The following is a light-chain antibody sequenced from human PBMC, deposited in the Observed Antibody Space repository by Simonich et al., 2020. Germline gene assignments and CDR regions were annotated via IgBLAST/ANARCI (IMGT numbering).Light chain of an antibody. CDR1: QSLLHSDGKTY. Sequence: DIVMTQTPLSLSVTPGQPASISCKSSQSLLHSDGKTYLYWYLQKPGQTTQLLVYECSNRFSGVPDRFSGSGSGTDFTLKISRVEAEDVGVYYCMQSIQLPPITFGQGTRLEIK. CDR2: ECS. J-gene: IGKJ5*01. CDR3: MQSIQLPPIT. V-gene: IGKV2D-29*01.